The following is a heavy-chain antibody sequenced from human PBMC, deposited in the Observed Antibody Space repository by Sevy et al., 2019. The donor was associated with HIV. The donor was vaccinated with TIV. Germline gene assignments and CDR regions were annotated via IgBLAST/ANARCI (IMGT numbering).Heavy chain of an antibody. Sequence: GGSLRLSCAASGFTFSSYAMSGVRQAPWKGLEWVSAISGSSGSTYYADSVKGRFTISRDNSKNTLYLQMNSLRAEDTAVYYCATEDVDIVATCFDYWGQGTLVTVSS. CDR2: ISGSSGST. CDR3: ATEDVDIVATCFDY. D-gene: IGHD5-12*01. J-gene: IGHJ4*02. CDR1: GFTFSSYA. V-gene: IGHV3-23*01.